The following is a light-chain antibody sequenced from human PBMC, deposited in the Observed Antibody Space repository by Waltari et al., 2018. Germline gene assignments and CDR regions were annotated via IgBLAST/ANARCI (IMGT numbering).Light chain of an antibody. V-gene: IGLV2-14*03. CDR3: SSYTSSSTWV. CDR1: SSDIGGYNY. J-gene: IGLJ3*02. Sequence: QSALTQPASVSGSPGQSITISCTGTSSDIGGYNYVSWSQQPPGKAPKLLICDVNEWPSGVSERFSGAKSGNTASLTISGLQAEDEADYYCSSYTSSSTWVFGGGTKLTVL. CDR2: DVN.